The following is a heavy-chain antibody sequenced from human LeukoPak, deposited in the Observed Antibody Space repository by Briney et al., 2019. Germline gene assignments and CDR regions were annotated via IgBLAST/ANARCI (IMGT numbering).Heavy chain of an antibody. D-gene: IGHD6-19*01. J-gene: IGHJ4*02. CDR3: AREGSSGWYGTDY. Sequence: ASVKVSCKASGYTFTSYGISWVRQAPGQGLEWMGWISGYNGHTNYAQKLQGRVTMTTDTSTSTAFMELRGLRSDDTAVYYCAREGSSGWYGTDYWGQGTLVTVSS. CDR2: ISGYNGHT. V-gene: IGHV1-18*01. CDR1: GYTFTSYG.